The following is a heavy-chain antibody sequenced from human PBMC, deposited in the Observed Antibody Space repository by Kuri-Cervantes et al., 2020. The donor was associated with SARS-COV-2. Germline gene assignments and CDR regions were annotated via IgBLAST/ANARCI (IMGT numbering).Heavy chain of an antibody. J-gene: IGHJ3*02. Sequence: ASVKDSCKASGYTFTGYYMHWVRQAPGQGLEWMGWINPNSGGTNYAQKFQGWVTMTRDTSISTVYMELSRLRSDDTAVYYCARSTLFRRLVVISQGGAFDIWGQGTMVTVSS. CDR1: GYTFTGYY. CDR2: INPNSGGT. D-gene: IGHD3-22*01. CDR3: ARSTLFRRLVVISQGGAFDI. V-gene: IGHV1-2*04.